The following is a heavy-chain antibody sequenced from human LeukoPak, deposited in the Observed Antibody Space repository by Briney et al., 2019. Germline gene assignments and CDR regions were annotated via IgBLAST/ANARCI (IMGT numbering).Heavy chain of an antibody. Sequence: PSETLSLTCAVYDGSFSGYYRSWIRQPPGKGLEWIGEINHSGSTNYNPSLKSRVTISVDTSKNQFSLKLSSVTAADTAVYYCAGSRGVVVASPSGGYYFDYWGQGTLVTVSS. V-gene: IGHV4-34*01. CDR2: INHSGST. D-gene: IGHD2-15*01. J-gene: IGHJ4*02. CDR3: AGSRGVVVASPSGGYYFDY. CDR1: DGSFSGYY.